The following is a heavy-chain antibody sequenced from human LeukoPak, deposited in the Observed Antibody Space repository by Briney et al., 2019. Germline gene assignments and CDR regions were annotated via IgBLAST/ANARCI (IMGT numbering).Heavy chain of an antibody. D-gene: IGHD3-22*01. CDR2: ISGGGART. J-gene: IGHJ4*02. CDR1: GFTFSSHW. Sequence: GGSLRLSCAASGFTFSSHWMHWVRQAPGKGLEWVSGISGGGARTYYPDSVKGRFTISRDNSKNTLYLQMNSLRAEDTAVYYCAKDSSYYYGSTCYIDYWGQGALVTVSS. CDR3: AKDSSYYYGSTCYIDY. V-gene: IGHV3-23*01.